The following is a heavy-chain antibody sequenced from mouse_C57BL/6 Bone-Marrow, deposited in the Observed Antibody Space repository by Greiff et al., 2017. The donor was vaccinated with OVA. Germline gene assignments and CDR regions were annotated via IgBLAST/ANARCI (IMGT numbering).Heavy chain of an antibody. D-gene: IGHD1-1*01. J-gene: IGHJ1*03. CDR3: ARDDYYGSSSYWYFDV. CDR2: IDPSDSYT. V-gene: IGHV1-69*01. CDR1: GYTFTSYW. Sequence: QVQLKQSGAELVMPGASVKLSCKASGYTFTSYWMHWVKQRPGQGLEWIGEIDPSDSYTNYNQKFKGKSTLTVDKSSSTAYMQLSSLTSEDSAVYYCARDDYYGSSSYWYFDVWGTGTTVTVSS.